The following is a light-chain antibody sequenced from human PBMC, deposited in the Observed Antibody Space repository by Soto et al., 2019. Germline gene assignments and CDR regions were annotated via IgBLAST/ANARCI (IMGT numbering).Light chain of an antibody. CDR2: EVS. Sequence: DIVMTQIPLSLSVTPGRAASISCKSSQTARHTDGRTYLYWYRQKPGQPPHLLIYEVSNRFSGVPERFSGSGSGTDFTLNISRVEADDVGVYYCMQSIDLHPTFGQGTKLEIK. V-gene: IGKV2D-29*01. CDR1: QTARHTDGRTY. CDR3: MQSIDLHPT. J-gene: IGKJ2*01.